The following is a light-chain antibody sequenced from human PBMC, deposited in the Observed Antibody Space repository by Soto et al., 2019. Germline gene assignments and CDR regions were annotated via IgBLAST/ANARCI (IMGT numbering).Light chain of an antibody. V-gene: IGLV1-40*01. CDR2: ANI. J-gene: IGLJ1*01. Sequence: QSVLTQPPSVSGAPGQRVTISCTGSSSNIGTGYDVHWYQQLPGTAPKLLIYANINRPSGVPDRFSGSKSGTSASLAITGLQAEDESDYYCQSYDSSLSGYVFGAGTRSPS. CDR1: SSNIGTGYD. CDR3: QSYDSSLSGYV.